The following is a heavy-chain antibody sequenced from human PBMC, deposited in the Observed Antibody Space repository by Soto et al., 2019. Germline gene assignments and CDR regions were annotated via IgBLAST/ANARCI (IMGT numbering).Heavy chain of an antibody. D-gene: IGHD2-15*01. J-gene: IGHJ4*02. CDR2: IIPILDTT. V-gene: IGHV1-69*08. CDR1: GGTFNIFT. Sequence: QVQLVQSGAEVKKPGSSMKVSCKASGGTFNIFTISWVRQAPGQGLEWMGRIIPILDTTNYAQKFQGRVTITADKSTGTAYMELSSLTSEDTAVYYCARDCRGDNCYSRGLHYFDYWGQGTLVTVSS. CDR3: ARDCRGDNCYSRGLHYFDY.